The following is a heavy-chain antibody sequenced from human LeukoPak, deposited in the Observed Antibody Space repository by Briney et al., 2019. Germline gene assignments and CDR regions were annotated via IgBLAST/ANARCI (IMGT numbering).Heavy chain of an antibody. CDR2: IWFDGND. Sequence: SETLSLTCTVSGAFITRDTYYWAWVRQSPGKGLEWIGSIWFDGNDYYNPSLKSRVTISVDTSKNQFSLKLSSVTAADTAVYYCVCQNEAGGDYWGQGTLVTVSS. V-gene: IGHV4-39*07. CDR1: GAFITRDTYY. D-gene: IGHD3-16*01. J-gene: IGHJ4*02. CDR3: VCQNEAGGDY.